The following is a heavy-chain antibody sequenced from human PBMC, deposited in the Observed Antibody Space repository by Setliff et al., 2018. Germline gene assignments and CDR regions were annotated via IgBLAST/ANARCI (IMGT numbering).Heavy chain of an antibody. CDR1: GYTFTSYA. J-gene: IGHJ4*02. CDR3: ARGSSGWYRSGGLDY. CDR2: INAGNGNT. D-gene: IGHD6-19*01. Sequence: ASVKVSCKASGYTFTSYAMHWVRQAPGQRLEWMGWINAGNGNTKYSQKFQGRVTITRDTSASTAYMELSSLRSEDTAVYYCARGSSGWYRSGGLDYWGQGTLVTVSS. V-gene: IGHV1-3*01.